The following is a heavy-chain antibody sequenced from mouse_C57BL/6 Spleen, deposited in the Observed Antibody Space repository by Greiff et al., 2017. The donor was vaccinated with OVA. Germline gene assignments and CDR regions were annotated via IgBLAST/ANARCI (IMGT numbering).Heavy chain of an antibody. CDR2: FHPYNDDT. V-gene: IGHV1-47*01. J-gene: IGHJ4*01. CDR1: GYTFTTYP. CDR3: ARSYYYGSSRDYAMDY. Sequence: VMMVESGAELVKPGASVKMSCKASGYTFTTYPIEWMKQNHGKSLEWIGNFHPYNDDTKYNEKFKGKATLTVEKSSSTVYLELSRLTSDDSAVYYCARSYYYGSSRDYAMDYWGQGTSVTVSS. D-gene: IGHD1-1*01.